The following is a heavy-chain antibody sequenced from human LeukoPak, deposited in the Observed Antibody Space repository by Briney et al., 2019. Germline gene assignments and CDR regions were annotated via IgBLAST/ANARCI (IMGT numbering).Heavy chain of an antibody. CDR3: ARDQRWLGELDF. D-gene: IGHD3-10*01. CDR2: ITGRGDST. V-gene: IGHV3-11*04. CDR1: GFTFSDYC. Sequence: GGSLRLSCVASGFTFSDYCMHWVRHAPGKGLEWVSYITGRGDSTYYAGSMKGRFTISRDNARNSLYLEMNSLRAEDTAVYYCARDQRWLGELDFWGQGTLVTVSS. J-gene: IGHJ4*02.